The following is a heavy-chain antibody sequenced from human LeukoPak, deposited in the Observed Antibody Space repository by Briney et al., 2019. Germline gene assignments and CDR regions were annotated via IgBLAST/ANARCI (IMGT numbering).Heavy chain of an antibody. J-gene: IGHJ4*02. Sequence: SETLSLTCAVSGASISDYSWSWIRQSPGKGLEWIGNREYSGSTNYKSSLKSRITISVDTSKNHLSLRLNSVIAADTAVYYCARQQWLDPWHVDCWGQGALVTVSS. V-gene: IGHV4-59*08. CDR2: REYSGST. CDR3: ARQQWLDPWHVDC. D-gene: IGHD2-8*01. CDR1: GASISDYS.